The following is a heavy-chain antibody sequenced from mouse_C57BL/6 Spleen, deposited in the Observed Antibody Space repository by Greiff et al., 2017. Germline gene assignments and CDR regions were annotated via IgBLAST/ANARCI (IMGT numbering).Heavy chain of an antibody. J-gene: IGHJ4*01. Sequence: QVHVKQSGAELVRPGASVTLSCKASGYTFTDYEMHWVKQTPVHGLEWIGAIDPETGGTAYNQKFKGKAILTADKSSSTAYMELRSLTSEDSAVYYCTRFDGSSYRDYAMDYWGQGTSVTVSS. CDR2: IDPETGGT. V-gene: IGHV1-15*01. CDR3: TRFDGSSYRDYAMDY. CDR1: GYTFTDYE. D-gene: IGHD1-1*01.